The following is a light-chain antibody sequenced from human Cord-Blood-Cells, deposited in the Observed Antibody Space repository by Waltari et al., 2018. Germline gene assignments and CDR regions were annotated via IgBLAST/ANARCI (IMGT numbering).Light chain of an antibody. CDR2: SNS. CDR3: AAWDDSLNGWV. V-gene: IGLV1-44*01. CDR1: SSNIGSNT. Sequence: QSVLTQPPSASGTPGQRVTISCSGISSNIGSNTVNWYQQLPGTAPKLLSYSNSQRPSGVPDRFSGSKSGTSASLAISGLQSEDEADYYCAAWDDSLNGWVFGGGTKLTVL. J-gene: IGLJ3*02.